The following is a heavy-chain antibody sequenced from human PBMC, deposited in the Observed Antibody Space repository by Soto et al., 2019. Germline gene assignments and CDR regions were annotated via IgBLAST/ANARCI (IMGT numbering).Heavy chain of an antibody. Sequence: GGSLRLSCAASGFPFSTYAMSWVRQAPGKGLEWVSTIVSSGAGTYYPDSMKGRFTISRDNSKNTVYLQMNSLRAEDTAVFYCVKAASARYNSAKAFDVWGQGTMVTVS. CDR2: IVSSGAGT. J-gene: IGHJ3*01. CDR1: GFPFSTYA. V-gene: IGHV3-23*01. CDR3: VKAASARYNSAKAFDV. D-gene: IGHD2-2*02.